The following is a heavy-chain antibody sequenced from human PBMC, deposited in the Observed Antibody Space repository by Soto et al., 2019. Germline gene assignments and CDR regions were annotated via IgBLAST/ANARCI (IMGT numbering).Heavy chain of an antibody. CDR1: GFTFDDHA. CDR2: ISWNSGSI. Sequence: EVQLVESGGGLVQPGRSLRLSCAASGFTFDDHAMYWVRQVPGKGLEWVSGISWNSGSISYGDSVKGRFTISRDNAMNSLYLQMNSLRTADTALYDCAKGHYGSGSDYFEYWGQGTLVTVSS. CDR3: AKGHYGSGSDYFEY. J-gene: IGHJ4*02. D-gene: IGHD3-10*01. V-gene: IGHV3-9*01.